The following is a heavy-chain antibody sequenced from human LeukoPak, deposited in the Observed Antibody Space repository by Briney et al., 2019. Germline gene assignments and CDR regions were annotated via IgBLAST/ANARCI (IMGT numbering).Heavy chain of an antibody. D-gene: IGHD3-22*01. V-gene: IGHV1-2*04. J-gene: IGHJ6*02. CDR2: INPNSGGT. CDR3: ARDYYDSSGSHYYGMDV. CDR1: GYTFTGYY. Sequence: GASVKVSCKASGYTFTGYYMHWVRQAPGQGLEWMGWINPNSGGTNYAQKFQGWVTMTRDTSISTAYMELSRLRSDDTAVYYCARDYYDSSGSHYYGMDVWGQGTTVTVSS.